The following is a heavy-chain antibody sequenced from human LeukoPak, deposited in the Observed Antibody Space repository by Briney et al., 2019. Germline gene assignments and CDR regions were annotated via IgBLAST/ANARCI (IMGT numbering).Heavy chain of an antibody. CDR3: ARGGSSGYYLDY. V-gene: IGHV3-21*01. CDR2: ISSSSSYI. Sequence: PGGSLRLSCAASGFTFSSYSMNWVRQAPGKGLEWVSSISSSSSYIYYADSVKGRFTISRDNAKNSLYLRMNSLRAEDTAVYYCARGGSSGYYLDYWGQGTLVTVSS. D-gene: IGHD3-22*01. J-gene: IGHJ4*02. CDR1: GFTFSSYS.